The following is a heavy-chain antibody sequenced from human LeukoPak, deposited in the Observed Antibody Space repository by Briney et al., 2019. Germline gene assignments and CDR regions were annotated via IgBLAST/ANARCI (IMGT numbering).Heavy chain of an antibody. Sequence: SETLSLTCTVSGGSISSYHWSWIRQPPGKGLEWIGYIYYSGSTNYNPSLTSRVTISVDTSKNQFSLKLSSVTAADTAVYYCARGYYDFSSNWFDPWGQGTLVTVSS. CDR3: ARGYYDFSSNWFDP. V-gene: IGHV4-59*01. J-gene: IGHJ5*02. CDR1: GGSISSYH. D-gene: IGHD3-3*01. CDR2: IYYSGST.